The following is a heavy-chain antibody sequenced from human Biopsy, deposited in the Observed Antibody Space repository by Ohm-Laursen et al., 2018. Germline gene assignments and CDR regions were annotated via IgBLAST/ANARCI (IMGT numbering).Heavy chain of an antibody. V-gene: IGHV1-2*02. CDR2: INPHSGTT. CDR3: AKGQDLRGGAEYFQH. D-gene: IGHD2-15*01. Sequence: SVKVSCKASGYTFTGQYLHWVRQVPGQGLEWMGWINPHSGTTKFAQDFQGRVTMTRDTSITTAYMELRRPRSDDTAVYYCAKGQDLRGGAEYFQHWGQGALVTVSS. J-gene: IGHJ1*01. CDR1: GYTFTGQY.